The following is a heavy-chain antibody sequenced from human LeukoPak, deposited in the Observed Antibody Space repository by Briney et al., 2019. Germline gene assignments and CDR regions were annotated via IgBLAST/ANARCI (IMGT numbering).Heavy chain of an antibody. CDR3: ARGPDGSGSYHYGMDV. CDR2: IYHSGST. CDR1: GGSISSGGYS. J-gene: IGHJ6*02. D-gene: IGHD3-10*01. V-gene: IGHV4-30-2*01. Sequence: SQTLSLTCAASGGSISSGGYSWSWIRQPPGKGLEWIGYIYHSGSTYYNPSLKSRVTISVDRSKNQFSLKLSSVTAADTAVYYCARGPDGSGSYHYGMDVWGQGTTVTVSS.